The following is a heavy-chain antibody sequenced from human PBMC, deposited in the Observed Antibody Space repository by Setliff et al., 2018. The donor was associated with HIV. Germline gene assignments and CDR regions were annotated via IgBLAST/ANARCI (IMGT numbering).Heavy chain of an antibody. V-gene: IGHV3-15*01. J-gene: IGHJ5*02. CDR3: NTDLGEPYCGGDCFSFDL. D-gene: IGHD2-21*02. CDR1: GFTFTNAW. Sequence: PGGSLRLSCAASGFTFTNAWMSWVRQSPGKGLEWVGHIKNEAEGATTDYAAAVKGRFNISRDDSKDMVYLQMNSLTVEDTAIYYCNTDLGEPYCGGDCFSFDLWGQGVLVTVSS. CDR2: IKNEAEGATT.